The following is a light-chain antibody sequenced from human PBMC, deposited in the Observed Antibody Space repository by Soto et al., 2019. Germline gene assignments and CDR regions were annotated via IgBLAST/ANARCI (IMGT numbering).Light chain of an antibody. CDR2: DVS. J-gene: IGKJ1*01. V-gene: IGKV1-5*01. Sequence: GDIVTITCRASQSISQWVAWYQQKPGRAPELLIYDVSKLKSGVPSRFSGSGSGTEFSLTITSLQPHDSAMYYCQQYNGYSWTFGRGTKVDIK. CDR3: QQYNGYSWT. CDR1: QSISQW.